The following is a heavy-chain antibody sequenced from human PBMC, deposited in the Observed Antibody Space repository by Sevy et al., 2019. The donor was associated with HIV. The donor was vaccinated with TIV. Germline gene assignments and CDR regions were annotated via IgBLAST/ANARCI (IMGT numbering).Heavy chain of an antibody. J-gene: IGHJ4*02. CDR3: ARGGPSSGYYFY. D-gene: IGHD3-22*01. V-gene: IGHV1-2*02. CDR2: INPKSGDT. CDR1: GYTFTGYY. Sequence: ASVKVSCKASGYTFTGYYMHWVRQALGQGLEWMGWINPKSGDTNYAQKFQGRVTMTRDTSISTAYMELSRLRSDDTAVYYCARGGPSSGYYFYWGQGTLVTVSS.